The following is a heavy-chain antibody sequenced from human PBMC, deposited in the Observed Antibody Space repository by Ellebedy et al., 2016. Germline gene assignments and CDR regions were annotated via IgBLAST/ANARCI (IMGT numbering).Heavy chain of an antibody. CDR3: ARVVHSYGYYYYYGMDV. V-gene: IGHV3-74*01. Sequence: GESLKISXAASGFTFNNYWMHWVRQAPGKGLVWVSRINSDGSTTNYADSVRGRFTISRDNANNTQYLEMNSLRPDDTAVYYCARVVHSYGYYYYYGMDVWGRGTTVTVSS. CDR1: GFTFNNYW. CDR2: INSDGSTT. D-gene: IGHD5-18*01. J-gene: IGHJ6*02.